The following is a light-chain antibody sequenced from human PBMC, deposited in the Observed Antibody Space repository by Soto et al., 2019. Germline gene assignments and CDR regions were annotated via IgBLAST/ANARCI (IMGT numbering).Light chain of an antibody. CDR1: SGIVGSFSL. CDR2: EGH. CDR3: CLYIGGTTYV. J-gene: IGLJ1*01. V-gene: IGLV2-23*01. Sequence: QSVLAQPASVSGSPGQSITISCTGTSGIVGSFSLVSWYQQHPGKAPKVMISEGHRRPARVPDRFSGSTSVNSASLTISGLQADDEADYYCCLYIGGTTYVFGTGTKGPAL.